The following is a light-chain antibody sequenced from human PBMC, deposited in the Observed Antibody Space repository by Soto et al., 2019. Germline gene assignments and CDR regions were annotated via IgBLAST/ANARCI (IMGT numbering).Light chain of an antibody. CDR2: AAS. J-gene: IGKJ1*01. CDR3: QQNYNTPR. CDR1: QSISNY. Sequence: DIQMTQSPSSLSASVGDRVTITCRASQSISNYLNWYQQRPGKGPKPLIYAASSLQSGVPSRFSGNGSGTDFTLTISSLQPEDFATYYCQQNYNTPRFGQGNKVEIK. V-gene: IGKV1-39*01.